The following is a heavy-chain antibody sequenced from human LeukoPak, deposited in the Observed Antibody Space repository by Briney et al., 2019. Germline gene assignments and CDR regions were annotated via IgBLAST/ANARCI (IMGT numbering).Heavy chain of an antibody. CDR2: IKSKTDGGTT. V-gene: IGHV3-15*01. D-gene: IGHD3-10*01. Sequence: PGGSLRLSCAASGFTFSNAWMSWVRQAPGKGLEWVGRIKSKTDGGTTDYAAPVKGRFTISRDDSKNTLYLQMNSLKTEDTAVYYCTTHGSGSYYYFDYWGQGTLVTVSS. CDR3: TTHGSGSYYYFDY. J-gene: IGHJ4*02. CDR1: GFTFSNAW.